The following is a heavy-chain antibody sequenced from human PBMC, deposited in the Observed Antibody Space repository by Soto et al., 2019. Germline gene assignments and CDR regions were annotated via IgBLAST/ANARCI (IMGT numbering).Heavy chain of an antibody. Sequence: QVQLVQSGAEVKKPGASVKVSCKASGYTFTSYYMHWVRQAPGQGLEWMGIINPSGGSTSYAQKFQGRVTMTRDTSTSTVYMELSSLRSEDTAVYYCARDGGGYCSSTCCSSWFDPWGQGTLVTVSS. D-gene: IGHD2-2*01. V-gene: IGHV1-46*03. CDR1: GYTFTSYY. CDR3: ARDGGGYCSSTCCSSWFDP. CDR2: INPSGGST. J-gene: IGHJ5*02.